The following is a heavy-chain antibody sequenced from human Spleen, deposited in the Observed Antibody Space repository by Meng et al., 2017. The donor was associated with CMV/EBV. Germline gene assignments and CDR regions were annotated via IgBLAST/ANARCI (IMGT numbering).Heavy chain of an antibody. CDR2: INYSEDT. J-gene: IGHJ4*02. CDR3: ARGVDFWSGSNDY. CDR1: SGSVRRSNFY. V-gene: IGHV4-30-4*01. Sequence: SSGSVRRSNFYWSWIRRPPGKGLGWIGYINYSEDTYYNPSLMARHSISLETSKKQFTLSLSSVTAADTAVYFCARGVDFWSGSNDYWGQGILVTVSS. D-gene: IGHD3-3*01.